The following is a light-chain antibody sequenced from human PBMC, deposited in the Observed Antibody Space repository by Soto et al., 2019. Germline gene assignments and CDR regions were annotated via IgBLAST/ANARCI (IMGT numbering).Light chain of an antibody. CDR1: NSDVGAYNF. CDR3: SSFTSDTTWV. V-gene: IGLV2-14*03. CDR2: DVT. J-gene: IGLJ3*02. Sequence: QSALTQPASVSGSPGQSITISCTGTNSDVGAYNFVSWYQQHPGKAPKLMIYDVTNRPSGVSSRFSGSKSGHTASLIISGLLDEDEADYDCSSFTSDTTWVFGGGTKLTVL.